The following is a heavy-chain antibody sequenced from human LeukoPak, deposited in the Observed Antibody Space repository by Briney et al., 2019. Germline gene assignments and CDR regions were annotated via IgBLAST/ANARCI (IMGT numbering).Heavy chain of an antibody. CDR1: GGSISSHY. Sequence: SETLSLTCTVSGGSISSHYWSWLRQPPGKGLEWIGYIYYSGSTNYNPSLKSRVTISVDTSKNQFSLKLSSVTAADTAVYYCAGTTSFDYWGQGTLVTVSS. D-gene: IGHD4-17*01. CDR2: IYYSGST. V-gene: IGHV4-59*11. J-gene: IGHJ4*02. CDR3: AGTTSFDY.